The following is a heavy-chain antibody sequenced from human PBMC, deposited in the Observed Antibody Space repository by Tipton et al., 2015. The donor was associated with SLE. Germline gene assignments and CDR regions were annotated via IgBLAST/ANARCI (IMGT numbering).Heavy chain of an antibody. CDR1: GFTFSSYA. CDR3: ASGQAEEYYYGMDV. D-gene: IGHD2-15*01. Sequence: SLRLSCAASGFTFSSYAMHWVRQAPGKGLEWVAVISYDGSNKYYADSVKGRFTISRDNSKNTLYLQMNSLRAEDTAVYYCASGQAEEYYYGMDVWGQGTTVTVSS. J-gene: IGHJ6*02. V-gene: IGHV3-30-3*01. CDR2: ISYDGSNK.